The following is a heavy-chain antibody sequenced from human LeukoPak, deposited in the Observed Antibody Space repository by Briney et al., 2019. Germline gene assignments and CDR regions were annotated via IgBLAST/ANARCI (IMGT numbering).Heavy chain of an antibody. V-gene: IGHV4-59*01. CDR1: GGSISSYY. Sequence: SETLSLTCTVSGGSISSYYWSWIRQPPGKGLEWIGYIYYSGSTNYNPSLKSRVTISVDTSKNQFSLKLSSVTAADTAVYYCACPSRYSYGMDVWGQGTTVTVSS. D-gene: IGHD1-1*01. CDR2: IYYSGST. CDR3: ACPSRYSYGMDV. J-gene: IGHJ6*02.